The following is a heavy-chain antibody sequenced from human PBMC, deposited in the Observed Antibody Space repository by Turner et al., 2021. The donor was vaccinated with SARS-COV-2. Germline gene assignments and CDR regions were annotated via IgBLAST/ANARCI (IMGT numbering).Heavy chain of an antibody. V-gene: IGHV3-7*03. CDR1: GFTFSSYW. CDR2: IKQDGGEK. CDR3: AREESGSFGAYGMDV. J-gene: IGHJ6*02. Sequence: EVRLVWSGGGLVQPGGSLSLACAASGFTFSSYWMNWVRQAPGKGLEWVANIKQDGGEKYYVDSVKGRFTISRDNAKNSLYLQMNSLRAEDTAVYYCAREESGSFGAYGMDVWGQGTTVTVSS. D-gene: IGHD2-15*01.